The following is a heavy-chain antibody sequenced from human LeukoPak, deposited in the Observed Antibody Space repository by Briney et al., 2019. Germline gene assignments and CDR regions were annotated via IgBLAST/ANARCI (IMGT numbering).Heavy chain of an antibody. Sequence: GGSLRLSCVGSGFTFSVHWVRQVPGKGLEWLTFIRHDGTDQHYADSVRGRFTISRDNAKNSLYLQMNSLRAEDTAVYYCARDAPDYWGQGTLVTVSS. J-gene: IGHJ4*02. V-gene: IGHV3-30*02. CDR2: IRHDGTDQ. CDR1: GFTFS. CDR3: ARDAPDY.